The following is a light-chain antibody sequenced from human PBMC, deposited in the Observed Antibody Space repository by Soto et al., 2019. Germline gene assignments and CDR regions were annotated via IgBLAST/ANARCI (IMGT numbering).Light chain of an antibody. Sequence: DLQMTQSPSSLSASVGDRVTITCRASQSISSYLNWYQQKPGKAPKLLIYAASSLQSGVPSRFSGSGSGTDFTLTISSLLPEDFATYYCQQSYSTPGTFGQGTKVEIK. V-gene: IGKV1-39*01. CDR2: AAS. CDR3: QQSYSTPGT. CDR1: QSISSY. J-gene: IGKJ1*01.